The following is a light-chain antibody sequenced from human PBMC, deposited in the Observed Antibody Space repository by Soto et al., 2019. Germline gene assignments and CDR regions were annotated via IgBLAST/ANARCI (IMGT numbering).Light chain of an antibody. J-gene: IGKJ4*01. Sequence: EIGMTQSPATLSVSQGERATLSCRASQSVSSNLAWYQQKPGQAPRLLIYDTSTRATGVPTRFSGSRSGAEFTLTINSLQSEDFAVYYCQSYNNWPLTFGGGTKVDIK. V-gene: IGKV3-15*01. CDR2: DTS. CDR3: QSYNNWPLT. CDR1: QSVSSN.